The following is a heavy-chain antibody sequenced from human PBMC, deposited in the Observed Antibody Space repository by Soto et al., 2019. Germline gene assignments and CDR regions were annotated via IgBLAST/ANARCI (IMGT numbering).Heavy chain of an antibody. D-gene: IGHD2-15*01. V-gene: IGHV4-31*03. CDR2: IYYSGST. CDR1: GGSISSGGYY. CDR3: ARDIIEVGDCSYGMDV. J-gene: IGHJ6*02. Sequence: QVQLQESGPGLVKPSQTLSLTCTVSGGSISSGGYYWSWIRQHPGKGLEWIGYIYYSGSTYYNPSLKSRVTISVDTSKNQFSLKLSSVTAADTAVYYCARDIIEVGDCSYGMDVWGQGTTVTVSS.